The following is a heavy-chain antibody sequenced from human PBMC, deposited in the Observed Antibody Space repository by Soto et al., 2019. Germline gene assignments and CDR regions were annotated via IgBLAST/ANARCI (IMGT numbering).Heavy chain of an antibody. V-gene: IGHV2-5*02. Sequence: QITLKESGPTLVKPTQTLTLTCTFSGFSLSTSGVSVGWIRQPPGKALEWLALIYWDDDKRYSPSLKSRLTITNDTSKDPVVLTMTNMGPVDTAPYYCAHSPYRSGSYVAFDFWGQGTLVTVYS. CDR3: AHSPYRSGSYVAFDF. D-gene: IGHD3-10*01. J-gene: IGHJ3*01. CDR1: GFSLSTSGVS. CDR2: IYWDDDK.